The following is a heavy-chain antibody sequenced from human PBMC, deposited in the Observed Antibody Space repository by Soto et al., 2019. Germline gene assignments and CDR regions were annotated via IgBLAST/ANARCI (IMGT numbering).Heavy chain of an antibody. CDR3: AKGPGYCGGDCYSSYYYYYMDV. D-gene: IGHD2-21*01. CDR2: ISGSGGST. V-gene: IGHV3-23*01. J-gene: IGHJ6*03. Sequence: PGGSLRLSCAASGFTFSSYAMSWVRQAPGKGLEWVSAISGSGGSTYYADSVKGRFTISRDNSKNTLYLQMNSLRAEDTAVYYCAKGPGYCGGDCYSSYYYYYMDVWGKGTTVTVSS. CDR1: GFTFSSYA.